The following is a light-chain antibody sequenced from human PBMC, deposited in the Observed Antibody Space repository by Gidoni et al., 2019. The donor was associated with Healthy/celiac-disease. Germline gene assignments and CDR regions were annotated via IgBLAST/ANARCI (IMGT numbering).Light chain of an antibody. CDR1: QGISSY. Sequence: IQLTQSPSFLSASVGDRVTITCCTSQGISSYLAWYQQKPGQAPKLLIYAASTLQSGVPSRFSGSGSGTEFTLTISSLQAEDFATYYCQQINSYPRTFGPGTKVDIK. CDR3: QQINSYPRT. V-gene: IGKV1-9*01. CDR2: AAS. J-gene: IGKJ3*01.